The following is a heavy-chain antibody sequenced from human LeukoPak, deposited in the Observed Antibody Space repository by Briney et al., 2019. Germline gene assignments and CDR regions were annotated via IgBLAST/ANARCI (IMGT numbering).Heavy chain of an antibody. Sequence: ASVKVSCKASGYTFTGYYMHWVRQAPGQGLEWMGWINPNSGGTNYAQKFQGRVTMTRDTSISTAYMELSSLRSEDTAVYYCARLVPAANDAFDIWGQGTMVTVSS. D-gene: IGHD2-2*01. CDR2: INPNSGGT. CDR3: ARLVPAANDAFDI. J-gene: IGHJ3*02. CDR1: GYTFTGYY. V-gene: IGHV1-2*02.